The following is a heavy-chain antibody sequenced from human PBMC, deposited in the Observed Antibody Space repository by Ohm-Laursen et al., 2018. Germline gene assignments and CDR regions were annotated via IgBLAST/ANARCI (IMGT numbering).Heavy chain of an antibody. CDR1: GFSFSRYA. J-gene: IGHJ6*02. V-gene: IGHV3-23*01. Sequence: SLRLSCTASGFSFSRYAMNWVRQAPGKGLEWVSVISGSGDKTYYADSVKGRFTISRDNAKNMLYLQMSSLRTDDTALYYCVKGWVPAAVTYYSHYGMDVWGQGTTVTVSS. CDR3: VKGWVPAAVTYYSHYGMDV. CDR2: ISGSGDKT. D-gene: IGHD2-2*01.